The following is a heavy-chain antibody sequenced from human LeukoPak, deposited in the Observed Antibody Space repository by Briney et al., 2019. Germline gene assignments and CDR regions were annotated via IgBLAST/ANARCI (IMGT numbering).Heavy chain of an antibody. Sequence: PGGSLRLSCAASGFTFSTYAMSWVRQAPGMGLVWVSAVTSSGGNTYYADSVKGRFTISRDNSRNTLYLQLNSLRAEDTAVYYCAKPADTGAFDIWGQGTMVTVSS. CDR2: VTSSGGNT. CDR1: GFTFSTYA. D-gene: IGHD5-18*01. J-gene: IGHJ3*02. CDR3: AKPADTGAFDI. V-gene: IGHV3-23*01.